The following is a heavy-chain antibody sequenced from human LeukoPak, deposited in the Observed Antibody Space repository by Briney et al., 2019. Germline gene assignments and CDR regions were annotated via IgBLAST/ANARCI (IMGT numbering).Heavy chain of an antibody. CDR2: IVVGSGNT. CDR3: AASRDYSNLRFDY. D-gene: IGHD4-11*01. V-gene: IGHV1-58*01. J-gene: IGHJ4*02. CDR1: GFTFTSSA. Sequence: SVKVSCKASGFTFTSSAVQWVRQARGQRLEWIGWIVVGSGNTNYAQKFQERVTITRDMSTSTAYMELSSLRSEDTAVYYCAASRDYSNLRFDYWGQGTLVTVSS.